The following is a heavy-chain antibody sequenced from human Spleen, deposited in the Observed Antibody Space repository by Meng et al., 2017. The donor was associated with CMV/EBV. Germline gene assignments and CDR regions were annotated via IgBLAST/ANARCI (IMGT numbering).Heavy chain of an antibody. Sequence: LTCTVSGGPIKNPNYYWSWNRHQPGKGLEWLGYSYYTGAYYNPSLASRIFISLDSSNNRYSLTLRDVTAADTALYFCARVRGSGSEDYWGPGTLVTVSS. CDR3: ARVRGSGSEDY. V-gene: IGHV4-31*03. D-gene: IGHD3-10*01. CDR1: GGPIKNPNYY. J-gene: IGHJ4*02. CDR2: SYYTGA.